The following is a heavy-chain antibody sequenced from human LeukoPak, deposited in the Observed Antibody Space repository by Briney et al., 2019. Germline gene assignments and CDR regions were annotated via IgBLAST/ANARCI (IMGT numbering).Heavy chain of an antibody. CDR3: ARSNYYDNWFDP. Sequence: HGSSVKVSCKASGGTFSSYTISWVRQAPGQGLEWMGRIVPILGIANYAQKFQGRVTITADKSTSTAYMELSSLRSEDTAVYYCARSNYYDNWFDPWGQGTLVTVSS. J-gene: IGHJ5*02. CDR2: IVPILGIA. V-gene: IGHV1-69*02. D-gene: IGHD3-22*01. CDR1: GGTFSSYT.